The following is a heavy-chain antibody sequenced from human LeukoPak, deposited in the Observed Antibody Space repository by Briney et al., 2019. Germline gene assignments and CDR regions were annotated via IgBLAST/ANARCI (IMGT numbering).Heavy chain of an antibody. D-gene: IGHD3-10*01. CDR1: GFIVSNTY. CDR2: IYSGGNT. Sequence: GGSLRLSCAASGFIVSNTYMSWVRQAPGKGLEWVSLIYSGGNTYYADSVKGRFTISRDKSKKTLYLQLNSLKAEDTAVYYCASRITLVRGGFDSWGQGTLVTVSS. V-gene: IGHV3-53*01. CDR3: ASRITLVRGGFDS. J-gene: IGHJ4*02.